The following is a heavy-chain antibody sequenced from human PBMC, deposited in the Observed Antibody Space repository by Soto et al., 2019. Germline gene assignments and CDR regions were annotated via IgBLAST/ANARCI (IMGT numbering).Heavy chain of an antibody. CDR2: ISSSSTYI. Sequence: XGSLRLSCAASGFSFSDYYMSWIRQAPGKGLEWVSYISSSSTYIKYADSVKGRFTISRDNAKNSLYLQMNSLRAEDTALYYCTRTKNSGYDVWGQGTLVTVSS. J-gene: IGHJ4*02. CDR3: TRTKNSGYDV. CDR1: GFSFSDYY. V-gene: IGHV3-11*06. D-gene: IGHD5-12*01.